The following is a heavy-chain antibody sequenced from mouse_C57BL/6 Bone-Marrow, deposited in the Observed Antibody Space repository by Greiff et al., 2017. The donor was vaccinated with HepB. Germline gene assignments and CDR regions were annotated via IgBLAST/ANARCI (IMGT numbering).Heavy chain of an antibody. J-gene: IGHJ2*01. CDR3: ASGLGRGYFDY. CDR2: ISDGGSYT. Sequence: EVKLVESGGGLVKPGGSLKLSCAASGFTFSSYAMSWVRQTPEKRLEWVATISDGGSYTYYPDNVKGRFTISRDNAKNNLNLQMSHLKSEDTAMYYCASGLGRGYFDYWGQGTTLTVSS. V-gene: IGHV5-4*03. CDR1: GFTFSSYA. D-gene: IGHD4-1*01.